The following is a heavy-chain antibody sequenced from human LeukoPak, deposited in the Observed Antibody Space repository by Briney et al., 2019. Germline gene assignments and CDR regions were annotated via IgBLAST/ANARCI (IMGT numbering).Heavy chain of an antibody. CDR3: ARDGTWYDY. J-gene: IGHJ4*02. Sequence: GGSLRLSCAASVFTFSSYSMHLVRQAPGKGLEWVSYISISSNSIYYADSVKGRFTISRDNAKNSLYLQMNSLRDEDTAVYYCARDGTWYDYWGQGTLVTVSS. D-gene: IGHD1-26*01. CDR2: ISISSNSI. V-gene: IGHV3-48*02. CDR1: VFTFSSYS.